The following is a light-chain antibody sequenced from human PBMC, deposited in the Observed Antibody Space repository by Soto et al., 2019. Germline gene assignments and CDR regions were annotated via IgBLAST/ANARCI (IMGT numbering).Light chain of an antibody. CDR1: QSVLHSSNNENY. V-gene: IGKV4-1*01. J-gene: IGKJ2*01. Sequence: IVMTQSPDSLAVSLGERATINCKSSQSVLHSSNNENYLSWDQHKTVQPPKLLIYWASTRVTGVPDRFSGSGSVTDFTHTISSLQAEHVAVYYCQQYYSSPDTCGQRTKLEIK. CDR2: WAS. CDR3: QQYYSSPDT.